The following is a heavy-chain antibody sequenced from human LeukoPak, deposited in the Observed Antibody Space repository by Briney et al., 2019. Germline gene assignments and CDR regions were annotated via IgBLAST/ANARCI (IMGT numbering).Heavy chain of an antibody. V-gene: IGHV3-30-3*01. Sequence: GGSLRLSCAASGFTFSSYAIHWVRQAPGKGLEWVAVISYDGSNKYYADSVKGRFTISRDNSKNTLYLQMNSLRAEDTAVYYCARMDAGTDYWGQGTLVTVSS. CDR3: ARMDAGTDY. CDR1: GFTFSSYA. D-gene: IGHD3/OR15-3a*01. CDR2: ISYDGSNK. J-gene: IGHJ4*02.